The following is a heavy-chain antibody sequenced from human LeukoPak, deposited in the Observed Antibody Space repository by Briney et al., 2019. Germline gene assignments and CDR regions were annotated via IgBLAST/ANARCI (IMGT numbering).Heavy chain of an antibody. CDR2: IYYSGST. CDR1: GGSISSSSYY. CDR3: ARAPLSGTYYTDAFDI. J-gene: IGHJ3*02. V-gene: IGHV4-39*07. Sequence: SETLSLTCTVSGGSISSSSYYWGWIRQPPGKGLEWIGSIYYSGSTYYNPSLKSRVTISVDTSKNQFSLRLNSVTAADTAVYFCARAPLSGTYYTDAFDIWGQGTMVTVSS. D-gene: IGHD1-26*01.